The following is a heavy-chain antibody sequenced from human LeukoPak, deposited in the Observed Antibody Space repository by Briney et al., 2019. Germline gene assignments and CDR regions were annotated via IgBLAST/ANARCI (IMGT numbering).Heavy chain of an antibody. Sequence: ASVKVSCKASGYTFTGYYMHWVRQAPGQGLEWMGRINPNSGGTNYAQKFQGRVTMTRDTSISTAYMELSRLRSDDTAVYYCARLGSFGGVIDLDYWGQGTLVTVSS. J-gene: IGHJ4*02. CDR1: GYTFTGYY. V-gene: IGHV1-2*06. CDR3: ARLGSFGGVIDLDY. CDR2: INPNSGGT. D-gene: IGHD3-16*02.